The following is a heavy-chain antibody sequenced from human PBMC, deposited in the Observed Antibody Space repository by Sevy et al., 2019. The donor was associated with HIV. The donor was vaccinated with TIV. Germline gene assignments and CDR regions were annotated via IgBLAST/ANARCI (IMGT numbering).Heavy chain of an antibody. V-gene: IGHV5-51*01. J-gene: IGHJ4*02. CDR2: IYPDDSET. D-gene: IGHD3-22*01. Sequence: GESLKISCKGSGYSFTDHWIGWVRQKPGKGLEWMGIIYPDDSETRYSPSFQGQVTFSADKSINTAYLQWSRLKASDTAMYYCATSRSSYLDGSGYYIYWGQGTLVTVSS. CDR3: ATSRSSYLDGSGYYIY. CDR1: GYSFTDHW.